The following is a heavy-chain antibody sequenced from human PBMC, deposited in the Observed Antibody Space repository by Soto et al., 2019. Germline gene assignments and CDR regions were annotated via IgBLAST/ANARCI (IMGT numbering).Heavy chain of an antibody. V-gene: IGHV3-49*04. CDR1: GFTFTNYA. J-gene: IGHJ6*02. Sequence: PGGSLRLSCAASGFTFTNYAMNWVRQAPGKGLEWVGFITTKAYGGTTKYAASVKGRFTISRDDSKSIAYLQMDGLKTEDTAVYYCSRGLYGYSYRYDYYYAMDVWGQGTTVTVSS. CDR2: ITTKAYGGTT. D-gene: IGHD5-18*01. CDR3: SRGLYGYSYRYDYYYAMDV.